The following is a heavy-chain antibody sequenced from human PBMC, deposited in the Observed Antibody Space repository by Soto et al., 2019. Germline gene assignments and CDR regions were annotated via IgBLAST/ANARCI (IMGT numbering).Heavy chain of an antibody. V-gene: IGHV1-2*04. J-gene: IGHJ6*02. Sequence: ASVKVSCKASGYTFTGYYMHWVRQAPGQGLEWMGWINPNSGGTNYAQKFQGWVTMTRDTSIGTAYMELSRLRSDDTAVYYCASDHVLPWYGESSFYGMDVSGQGTTITVSS. CDR3: ASDHVLPWYGESSFYGMDV. CDR2: INPNSGGT. CDR1: GYTFTGYY. D-gene: IGHD3-10*01.